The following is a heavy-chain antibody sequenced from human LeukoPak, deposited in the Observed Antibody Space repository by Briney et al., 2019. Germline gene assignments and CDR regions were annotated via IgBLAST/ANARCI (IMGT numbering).Heavy chain of an antibody. CDR1: GGSISSSSAY. CDR3: ASPRGFSYGYFDY. J-gene: IGHJ4*02. V-gene: IGHV4-39*01. CDR2: IYYRKNT. Sequence: SETLSLTCTVSGGSISSSSAYWGWIRQPPGKGLEWIGSIYYRKNTYYNPSLKSRVTISADTSKNQLSLTLGPVSATDTAVYYCASPRGFSYGYFDYWGQGTLVTVSS. D-gene: IGHD5-18*01.